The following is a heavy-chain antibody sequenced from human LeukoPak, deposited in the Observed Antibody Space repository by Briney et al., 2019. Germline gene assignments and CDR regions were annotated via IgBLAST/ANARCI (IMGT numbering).Heavy chain of an antibody. D-gene: IGHD6-13*01. V-gene: IGHV4-59*01. CDR2: IYYSGST. J-gene: IGHJ3*02. CDR1: GGSISSYY. CDR3: ARVDSWYIAFDI. Sequence: SETLSLTCTVSGGSISSYYWSWIRQPPGKGLEWIGYIYYSGSTNYNPSLKSRVTISVDTSKNQFSLKLSSVTAADTAVYYCARVDSWYIAFDIWGQGTMVTVSS.